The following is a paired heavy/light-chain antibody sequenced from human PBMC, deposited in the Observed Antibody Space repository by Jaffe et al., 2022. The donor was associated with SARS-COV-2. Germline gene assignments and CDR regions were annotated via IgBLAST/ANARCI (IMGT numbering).Heavy chain of an antibody. CDR1: GFTFTDSNFG. J-gene: IGHJ4*02. CDR3: ARYKDATGLDY. D-gene: IGHD2-15*01. CDR2: VSYDGNIK. V-gene: IGHV3-33*05. Sequence: QVQLVESGGGVVQPGRSLRLSCAASGFTFTDSNFGMHWVRQAPGKGLEWVAVVSYDGNIKYYADSVKGRFTISRDQSKYTLDLQMSGLRAEDTAVYYCARYKDATGLDYWGRGTLVSVSS.
Light chain of an antibody. J-gene: IGKJ2*01. CDR2: GAS. CDR1: QSVSSRH. V-gene: IGKV3-20*01. Sequence: EIVLTQSPGTLSLSPGERATLSCRASQSVSSRHLVWYQQKPGQAPRLLIYGASSRATGIPDRFSGSGSGTDFTLTISGLEPEDFVVYYCQQFDSSPYTFGQGTKLEIK. CDR3: QQFDSSPYT.